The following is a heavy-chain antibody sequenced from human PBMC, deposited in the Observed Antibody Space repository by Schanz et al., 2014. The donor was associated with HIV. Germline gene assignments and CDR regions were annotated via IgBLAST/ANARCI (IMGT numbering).Heavy chain of an antibody. Sequence: QVQLQESGPGLVKPSETLSLTCTVSGGSVSGHYWSWIRQPAGKGLEWIGRISASGSTNYNPSLKIRVAMSVDTSKNQFSLNLNSVTAADSAVYYCASSITISGVVYAMDVWGQGTPVTVSS. CDR3: ASSITISGVVYAMDV. V-gene: IGHV4-4*07. D-gene: IGHD3-3*01. CDR2: ISASGST. J-gene: IGHJ6*02. CDR1: GGSVSGHY.